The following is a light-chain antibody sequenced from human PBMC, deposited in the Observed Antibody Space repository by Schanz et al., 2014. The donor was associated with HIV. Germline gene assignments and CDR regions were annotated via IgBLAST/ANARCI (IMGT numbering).Light chain of an antibody. CDR3: ASWDDSLNGWV. V-gene: IGLV1-44*01. CDR2: ADI. CDR1: SSNIGSNT. J-gene: IGLJ3*02. Sequence: QSVLTQPPSASGTPGQRVTISCSGSSSNIGSNTVNWYQQLPGTAPKLLIQADIQRPSGVPDRFSGSKSGTSASLAISGLQSEDEGDYYCASWDDSLNGWVFGGGTKLTVL.